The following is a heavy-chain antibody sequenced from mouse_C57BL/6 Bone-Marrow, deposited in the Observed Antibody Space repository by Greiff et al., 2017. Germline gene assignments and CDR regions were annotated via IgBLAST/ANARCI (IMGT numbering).Heavy chain of an antibody. CDR1: GFTFSSYT. Sequence: EVKVEESGGGLVKPGGSLKLSCAASGFTFSSYTMSWVRQTPEKRLQWVAAISGGGGNTYYPDSVKGRFTISRDNAKNILYLQMSSLRSENTALYYCSRQVSTVLATKYFDVWGTGTTVTVSS. J-gene: IGHJ1*03. CDR3: SRQVSTVLATKYFDV. CDR2: ISGGGGNT. D-gene: IGHD1-1*01. V-gene: IGHV5-9*01.